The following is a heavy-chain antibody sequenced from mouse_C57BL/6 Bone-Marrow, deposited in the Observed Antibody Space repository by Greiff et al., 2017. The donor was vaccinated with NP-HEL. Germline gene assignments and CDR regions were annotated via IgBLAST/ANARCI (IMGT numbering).Heavy chain of an antibody. CDR2: ISSGSSTI. V-gene: IGHV5-17*01. Sequence: EVQLVESGGGLVKPGGSLKLSCAASGFTFSDYGMHWVRQAPEKGLEWVAYISSGSSTIYYADTVKGRFTISRDNAKNTLFLQMTSLRSEDTAMYYCASTVVATRYYAMDYWGQGTSVTVSS. CDR3: ASTVVATRYYAMDY. CDR1: GFTFSDYG. J-gene: IGHJ4*01. D-gene: IGHD1-1*01.